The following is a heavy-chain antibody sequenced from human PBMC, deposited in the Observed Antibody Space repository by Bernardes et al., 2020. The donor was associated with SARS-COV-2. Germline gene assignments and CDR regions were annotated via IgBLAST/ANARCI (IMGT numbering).Heavy chain of an antibody. CDR2: ISSSGSTI. CDR3: ARDRNGGYSYGPQETRYYYYYYGMDV. J-gene: IGHJ6*02. D-gene: IGHD5-18*01. Sequence: GGSLRLSCAASGFTFSSYEMNWVRQAPGKGLEWVSYISSSGSTIYYADSVKGRFTISRDNAKNSLYLQMNSLRAEDTAVYYCARDRNGGYSYGPQETRYYYYYYGMDVWGQGTTVTVSS. CDR1: GFTFSSYE. V-gene: IGHV3-48*03.